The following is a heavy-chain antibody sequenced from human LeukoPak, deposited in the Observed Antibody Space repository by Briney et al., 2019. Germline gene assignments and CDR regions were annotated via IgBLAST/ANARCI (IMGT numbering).Heavy chain of an antibody. CDR2: IRDDGSSE. Sequence: GGSLRLSCAVSGLTFSISGMHWVRQAPGKGLEWVTFIRDDGSSEYYADSVKGRFTVSRDHSKNTLYLQMNSLTLEDTAVYYCAKDSALPDYWGQGTLVTVSS. D-gene: IGHD1-26*01. CDR1: GLTFSISG. V-gene: IGHV3-30*02. CDR3: AKDSALPDY. J-gene: IGHJ4*02.